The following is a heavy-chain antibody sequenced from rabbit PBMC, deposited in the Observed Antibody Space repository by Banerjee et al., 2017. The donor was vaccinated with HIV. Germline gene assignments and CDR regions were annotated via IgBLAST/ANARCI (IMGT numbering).Heavy chain of an antibody. J-gene: IGHJ6*01. CDR3: TKNYKL. V-gene: IGHV1S45*01. D-gene: IGHD1-1*01. CDR1: GFSFSTYW. CDR2: INTGDGNI. Sequence: QEQLVESGGGLVQPEGSLTLTCTASGFSFSTYWMCWVRQAPGKGLEWIGCINTGDGNIYYASWAKGRFTISKTSSTTVTLQLTSLTAADTATYFCTKNYKLWGPGTLVTVS.